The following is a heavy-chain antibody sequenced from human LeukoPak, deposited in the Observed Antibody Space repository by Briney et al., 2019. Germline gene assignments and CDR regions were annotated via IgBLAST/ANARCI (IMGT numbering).Heavy chain of an antibody. Sequence: SETLSLTCTVSGGSISSYYWSWIRQPPGKGLEWIGYIYYSGSTNYNPSLKSRVTISVDTSKNQFSLKLSSVTAADTAVYYCARSNSGSYNYYYYYMDVWGKGTTVTVSS. V-gene: IGHV4-59*01. J-gene: IGHJ6*03. CDR2: IYYSGST. CDR1: GGSISSYY. CDR3: ARSNSGSYNYYYYYMDV. D-gene: IGHD1-26*01.